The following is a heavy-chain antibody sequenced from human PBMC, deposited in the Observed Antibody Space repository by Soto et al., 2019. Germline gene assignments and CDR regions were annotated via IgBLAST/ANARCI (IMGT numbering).Heavy chain of an antibody. CDR3: ARNPYSNYSPFDY. Sequence: ASVKVSCKASGGTFSSYAISWVRQAPGQGLEWMGGIIPIFGTANYAQKFQGRVTITADESTSTAYMELSSLRSEDTAVYYCARNPYSNYSPFDYWGQGTLVTVSS. CDR2: IIPIFGTA. J-gene: IGHJ4*02. V-gene: IGHV1-69*13. CDR1: GGTFSSYA. D-gene: IGHD4-4*01.